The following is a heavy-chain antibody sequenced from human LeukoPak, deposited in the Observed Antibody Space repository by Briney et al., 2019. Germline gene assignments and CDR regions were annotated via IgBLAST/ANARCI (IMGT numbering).Heavy chain of an antibody. CDR3: ARSRASDYYYYSSCYYY. CDR1: GFTFSSYW. J-gene: IGHJ4*02. D-gene: IGHD3-22*01. CDR2: IKQDGSEK. Sequence: AGGSLRLSCAASGFTFSSYWMSWVRQAPGKGLEWVANIKQDGSEKYYVDSVKGRFTISRDNAKNSLYLQMNSLRDEDTDVYYCARSRASDYYYYSSCYYYWGQGTMVTVSS. V-gene: IGHV3-7*01.